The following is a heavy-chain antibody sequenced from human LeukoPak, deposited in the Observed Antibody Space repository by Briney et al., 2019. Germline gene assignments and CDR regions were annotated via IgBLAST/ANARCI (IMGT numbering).Heavy chain of an antibody. Sequence: PGGSLRLSCAASGFTFSSYGMHWVRPAPGKGLEWVAVISYDGSNKYYADSVKGRFTISRDNSKNTLYLQMNSLRAEDTAVYYCAKDWKQQLEDGPLYYYYYGMDVWGQGTTVTVSS. D-gene: IGHD6-13*01. CDR2: ISYDGSNK. CDR1: GFTFSSYG. J-gene: IGHJ6*02. V-gene: IGHV3-30*18. CDR3: AKDWKQQLEDGPLYYYYYGMDV.